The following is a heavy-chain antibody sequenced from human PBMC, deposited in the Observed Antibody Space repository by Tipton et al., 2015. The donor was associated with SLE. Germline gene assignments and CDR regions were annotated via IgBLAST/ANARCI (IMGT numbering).Heavy chain of an antibody. V-gene: IGHV3-53*01. CDR2: IYSGGSR. D-gene: IGHD2-15*01. J-gene: IGHJ5*02. CDR1: GFTFSSYD. CDR3: ASSRGWVVASLHP. Sequence: SLRLSCAASGFTFSSYDMSWVRQAPGKGLEWVSVIYSGGSRYYADSVKGRFTISRDNSKNTLYLQMNSLRAEDTAVYYCASSRGWVVASLHPWGQGTLVTVSS.